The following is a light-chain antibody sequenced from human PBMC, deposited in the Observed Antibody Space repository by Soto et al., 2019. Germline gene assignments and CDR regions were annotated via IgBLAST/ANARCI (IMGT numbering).Light chain of an antibody. J-gene: IGLJ2*01. CDR1: SSDVGGNNY. CDR2: EVT. Sequence: QSALTQPPSASGSLGQSVTISCTGTSSDVGGNNYVSWQRQHPGKAPKVMIYEVTKRPPGVPELFSASKSGNTASLTVAGLLAEDEADYYCSSVPGGGNPVLLGGGTKVTVL. V-gene: IGLV2-8*01. CDR3: SSVPGGGNPVL.